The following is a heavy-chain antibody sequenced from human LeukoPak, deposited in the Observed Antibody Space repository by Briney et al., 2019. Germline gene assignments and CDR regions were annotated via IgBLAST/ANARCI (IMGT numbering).Heavy chain of an antibody. D-gene: IGHD6-13*01. CDR2: INAGNGNT. J-gene: IGHJ5*02. CDR1: GYTFTSYA. V-gene: IGHV1-3*01. CDR3: ARDRYSSSWLDWFDP. Sequence: ASVKVSCTASGYTFTSYAMHWVRQAPGQRLEWMGWINAGNGNTKYSQKFQGRVTITRDTFASTAYMELSSLRSEDTAVYYCARDRYSSSWLDWFDPWGQGTLVTVSS.